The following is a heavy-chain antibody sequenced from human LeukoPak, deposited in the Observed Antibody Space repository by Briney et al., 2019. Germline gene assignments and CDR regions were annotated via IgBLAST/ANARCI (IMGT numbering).Heavy chain of an antibody. Sequence: SESLSLSCALFGASFRGYYWSWIRQPPGTWLELIGEINHSGSTKYNPSLKSRVTISVDTSKNQFSLKLSSVTAADTAVYYCARGTDPWVYYYYYMDVWGKGTTVTVSS. V-gene: IGHV4-34*01. CDR1: GASFRGYY. CDR2: INHSGST. CDR3: ARGTDPWVYYYYYMDV. D-gene: IGHD3-16*01. J-gene: IGHJ6*03.